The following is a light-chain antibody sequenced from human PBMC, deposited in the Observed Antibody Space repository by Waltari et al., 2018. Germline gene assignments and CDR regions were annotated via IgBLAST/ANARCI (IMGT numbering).Light chain of an antibody. CDR1: NIGSKS. CDR3: QVWDSSSDHVV. V-gene: IGLV3-21*04. J-gene: IGLJ2*01. CDR2: YDS. Sequence: SYVLTQPPPASVAPGKTARITCGGNNIGSKSVHWYQQKPGQAPVLVIYYDSDWPSGIPERFSGSNSGNTATLASSRVEAGDEADYYCQVWDSSSDHVVFGGGTKLTVL.